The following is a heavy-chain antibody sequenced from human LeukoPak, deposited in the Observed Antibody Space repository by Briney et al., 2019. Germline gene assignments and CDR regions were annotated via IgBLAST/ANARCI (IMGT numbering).Heavy chain of an antibody. CDR2: IYYSGST. D-gene: IGHD6-6*01. Sequence: SETLSLTCTVSGGSISSSSYYWGWIRQPPGKGLEWIGSIYYSGSTYYNPSLKSRVTISVDTSKNQFSLKLSSVTAADTAVYYCAREGGSSLQLWGQGTLVTVSS. CDR1: GGSISSSSYY. V-gene: IGHV4-39*07. J-gene: IGHJ1*01. CDR3: AREGGSSLQL.